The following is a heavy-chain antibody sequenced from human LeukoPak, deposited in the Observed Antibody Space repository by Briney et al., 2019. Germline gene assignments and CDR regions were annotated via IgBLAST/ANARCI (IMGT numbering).Heavy chain of an antibody. CDR1: GGSISSSSYY. D-gene: IGHD3-9*01. J-gene: IGHJ4*02. Sequence: SETLSLTCTVSGGSISSSSYYWGWIRQPPGKGLEWIGTIYYSGSTYYNPSLKSRVTTSVDTSKNQFSLKLSSVTAADTAVYYCARGRLRGDDILTGYHYYFDYWGQGTLVTVSS. CDR2: IYYSGST. V-gene: IGHV4-39*01. CDR3: ARGRLRGDDILTGYHYYFDY.